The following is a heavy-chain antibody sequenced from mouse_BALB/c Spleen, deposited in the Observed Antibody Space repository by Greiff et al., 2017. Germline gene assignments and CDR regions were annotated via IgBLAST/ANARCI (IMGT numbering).Heavy chain of an antibody. CDR2: ISSGGGST. V-gene: IGHV5-12-1*01. Sequence: EVHLVESGGGLVKPGGSLKLSCAASGFAFSSYDMSWVRQTPEKRLEWVAYISSGGGSTYYPDTVKGRFTISRDNAKNTLYLQMSSLKSEDTAMYYCARLFYYYGSSYGAMDYWGQGTSVTVSS. CDR1: GFAFSSYD. CDR3: ARLFYYYGSSYGAMDY. J-gene: IGHJ4*01. D-gene: IGHD1-1*01.